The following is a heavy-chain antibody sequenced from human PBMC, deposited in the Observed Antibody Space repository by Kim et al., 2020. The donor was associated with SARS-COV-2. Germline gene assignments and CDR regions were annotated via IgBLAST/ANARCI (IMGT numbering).Heavy chain of an antibody. CDR1: GFTFSSYA. V-gene: IGHV3-23*01. D-gene: IGHD2-21*02. J-gene: IGHJ4*02. CDR3: AKVICGDDCMDDY. CDR2: IRGSGDST. Sequence: GGSLRLSCAASGFTFSSYAMSWVRQAPGKGLEWISAIRGSGDSTYYVDSVKGRFTISRDNSKNTLYLQMNSLRAEDTPVYYCAKVICGDDCMDDYWGQGTLVTVSS.